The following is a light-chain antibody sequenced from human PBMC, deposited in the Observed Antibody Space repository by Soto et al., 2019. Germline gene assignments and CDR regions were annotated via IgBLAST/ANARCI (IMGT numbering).Light chain of an antibody. CDR1: QSLVYSDGNTY. J-gene: IGKJ5*01. CDR2: KVS. CDR3: MQGTPWPPIT. V-gene: IGKV2-30*01. Sequence: DVVMTQSPLSLPVTLGQPASISCRSSQSLVYSDGNTYLNWFQQRPGQSPRRLIYKVSNRDSGVPDRFSGSGSGTDFTLKISGVEAEDVGVYYCMQGTPWPPITFGQGTRLEIK.